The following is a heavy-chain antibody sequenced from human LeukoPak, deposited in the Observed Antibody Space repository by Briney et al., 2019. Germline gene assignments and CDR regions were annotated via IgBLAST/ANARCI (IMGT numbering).Heavy chain of an antibody. D-gene: IGHD6-13*01. Sequence: GGSLRLSCAASGFTFSSYAMSWVRQAPGKGLEWVSAISGSGGSTYYADSVKVRFTISRDNSKNTLYLQMNSLRAEDTAVYYCAKGAAAATVRALYYYGMDVWGQGTTVTVSS. CDR2: ISGSGGST. CDR3: AKGAAAATVRALYYYGMDV. V-gene: IGHV3-23*01. J-gene: IGHJ6*02. CDR1: GFTFSSYA.